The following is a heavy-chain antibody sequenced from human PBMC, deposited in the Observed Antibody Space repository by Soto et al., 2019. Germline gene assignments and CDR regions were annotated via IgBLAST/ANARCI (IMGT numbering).Heavy chain of an antibody. Sequence: LRVSCAVSGVTFSKYGLHWVRKAPGKGLAWVAVVSFDGLSKYYGDSVKVRFTISRDNSKNRLFLQMNSLRVDDTAGYYCAKDIHYLDSSGYPHHWGQGTLVTVSS. CDR2: VSFDGLSK. CDR1: GVTFSKYG. J-gene: IGHJ1*01. D-gene: IGHD3-22*01. V-gene: IGHV3-30*18. CDR3: AKDIHYLDSSGYPHH.